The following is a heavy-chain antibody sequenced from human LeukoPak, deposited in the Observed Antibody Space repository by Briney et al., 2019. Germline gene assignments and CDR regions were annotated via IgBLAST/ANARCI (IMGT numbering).Heavy chain of an antibody. Sequence: GRSLRLSCAASGFTFDGYAMHWVRQAPGKGLEWVSGISWNSGSIGYADSVKGRFTISRDNAKNSLYLQMNSLRAEDTALYYCAKGMTYYDFWSGHMDVWGKGTTVTVSS. CDR3: AKGMTYYDFWSGHMDV. D-gene: IGHD3-3*01. CDR1: GFTFDGYA. CDR2: ISWNSGSI. V-gene: IGHV3-9*01. J-gene: IGHJ6*03.